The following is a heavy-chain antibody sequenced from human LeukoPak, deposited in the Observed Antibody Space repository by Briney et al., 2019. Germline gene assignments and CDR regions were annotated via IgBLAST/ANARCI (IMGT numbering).Heavy chain of an antibody. J-gene: IGHJ4*02. CDR1: GYTFTGYY. CDR2: INPDSGDS. CDR3: ATGVATAFTY. Sequence: ASVKLSCTASGYTFTGYYIHWVRQAPGQGLEWMAWINPDSGDSYSAPKFEGRVTMTRDTSISTASMEVSWLSSDDTAVYYCATGVATAFTYWGQGTLVTVSS. D-gene: IGHD5-12*01. V-gene: IGHV1-2*02.